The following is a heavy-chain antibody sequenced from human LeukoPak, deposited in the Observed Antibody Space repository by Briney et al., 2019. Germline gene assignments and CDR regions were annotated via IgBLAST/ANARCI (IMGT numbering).Heavy chain of an antibody. CDR1: GGSFSGYY. Sequence: SETLSLTCAVYGGSFSGYYWSWIRQPPGKGLEWIGSMSYSGSTYYNPSLKSQLTISVDTSKNQLSLEMTSVTAADTAVYYCASHPWAAFDIWGQGTMVTVSS. J-gene: IGHJ3*02. V-gene: IGHV4-34*01. CDR3: ASHPWAAFDI. CDR2: MSYSGST. D-gene: IGHD7-27*01.